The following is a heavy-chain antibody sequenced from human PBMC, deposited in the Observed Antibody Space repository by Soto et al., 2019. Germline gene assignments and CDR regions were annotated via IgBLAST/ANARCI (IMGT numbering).Heavy chain of an antibody. CDR2: IYSGGST. D-gene: IGHD3-3*01. CDR3: ARDSGIWSGYISNGSFDI. CDR1: GFTVSSNY. V-gene: IGHV3-66*01. Sequence: EVQLVESGGGWVQPGGSLRLSCAASGFTVSSNYMRWFRQSPGKGLEWVPVIYSGGSTYYADSVKGRLTISIDNSKNTLNLQMNRLLAADTAVYYCARDSGIWSGYISNGSFDIWGRGTLVTVSS. J-gene: IGHJ2*01.